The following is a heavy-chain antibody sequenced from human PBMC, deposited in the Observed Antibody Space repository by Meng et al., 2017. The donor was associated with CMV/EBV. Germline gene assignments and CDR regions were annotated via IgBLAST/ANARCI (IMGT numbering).Heavy chain of an antibody. Sequence: GELQESGPGLVKPSGTLSRTCTVSGGSISSYYWSWIRQPAGKGLEWIGRIYTSGSTNYNPSLKSRVTMSVDTSKNQFSLKLSSVTAADTAVYYCARGGLYYYDSSGHFDYWGQGTLVTVSS. CDR3: ARGGLYYYDSSGHFDY. D-gene: IGHD3-22*01. CDR2: IYTSGST. V-gene: IGHV4-4*07. J-gene: IGHJ4*02. CDR1: GGSISSYY.